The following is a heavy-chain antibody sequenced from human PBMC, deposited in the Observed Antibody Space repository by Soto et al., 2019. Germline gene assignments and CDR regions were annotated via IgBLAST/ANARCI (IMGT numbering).Heavy chain of an antibody. D-gene: IGHD4-4*01. Sequence: SETLSLTCTVSGGSVSSGAYYWTWIRQPPGKGLEWIGYISYTGDTTYNPSLKSRVTIAVDTSKNTLYLQMNSLRAEDTAVYYCAKGSTVLGYFDYWGQGTLVTVSS. V-gene: IGHV4-61*08. J-gene: IGHJ4*02. CDR3: AKGSTVLGYFDY. CDR2: ISYTGDT. CDR1: GGSVSSGAYY.